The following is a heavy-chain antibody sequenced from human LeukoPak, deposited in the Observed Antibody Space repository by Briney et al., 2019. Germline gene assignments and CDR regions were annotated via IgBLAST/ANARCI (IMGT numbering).Heavy chain of an antibody. CDR1: GFTLSSYG. J-gene: IGHJ4*02. CDR2: IRYDGSNK. Sequence: GGSLSLSCAASGFTLSSYGMHWVRQAPGKGLEGVAFIRYDGSNKYYADSVKGRFTISRDNSKNTLYLQMNSLRAEDTAVYYCAKAVGATPLFDYWGQGTLVTVSS. V-gene: IGHV3-30*02. CDR3: AKAVGATPLFDY. D-gene: IGHD1-26*01.